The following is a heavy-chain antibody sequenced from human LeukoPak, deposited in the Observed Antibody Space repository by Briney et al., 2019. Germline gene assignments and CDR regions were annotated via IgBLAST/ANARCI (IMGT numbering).Heavy chain of an antibody. J-gene: IGHJ6*02. D-gene: IGHD4-11*01. CDR1: GGSISSGGYY. Sequence: SQTLSLTCTVSGGSISSGGYYWSWIRQHPGKGLEWIGYIYYSGSTYYNPSLKSRVTISVDTSKNQFSLKLSSVTAADTAVYYCAKDLTTLGYYYGMDVWGQGTTVTVSS. V-gene: IGHV4-31*03. CDR3: AKDLTTLGYYYGMDV. CDR2: IYYSGST.